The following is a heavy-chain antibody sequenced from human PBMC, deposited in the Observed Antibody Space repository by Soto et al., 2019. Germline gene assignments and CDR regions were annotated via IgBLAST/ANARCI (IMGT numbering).Heavy chain of an antibody. CDR1: GYSFTAYG. D-gene: IGHD3-3*01. Sequence: GASVKVSCKTSGYSFTAYGISWVRQAPGQGLEWMGWISCYNGKTKYAQKVQGRVTMTTDTSTSTAYMEVRSLRSDDTAIYYCARDAPPPELRFLEWHNYDYNGMDVWGKGTTVTVSS. CDR2: ISCYNGKT. J-gene: IGHJ6*04. V-gene: IGHV1-18*01. CDR3: ARDAPPPELRFLEWHNYDYNGMDV.